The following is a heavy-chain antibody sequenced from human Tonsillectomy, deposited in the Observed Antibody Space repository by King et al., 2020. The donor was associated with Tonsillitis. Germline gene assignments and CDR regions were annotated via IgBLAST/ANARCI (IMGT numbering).Heavy chain of an antibody. CDR2: ISYDGSNK. CDR3: AKDRSSDGTWNYFDY. J-gene: IGHJ4*02. V-gene: IGHV3-30*18. Sequence: VQLVESGGGVVQPGRSLRLSCAASGFTFSSYGMHWVRQAPGKGLEWVAVISYDGSNKYYADSVKDRFTISRDNSKNTLYLQMNSLRAEDTAVYYCAKDRSSDGTWNYFDYWGQGILVTVSS. CDR1: GFTFSSYG. D-gene: IGHD2-15*01.